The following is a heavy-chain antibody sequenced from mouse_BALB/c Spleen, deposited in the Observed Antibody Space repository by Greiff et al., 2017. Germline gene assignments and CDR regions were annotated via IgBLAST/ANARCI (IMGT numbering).Heavy chain of an antibody. J-gene: IGHJ1*01. CDR3: AREVYYYGSSSFDV. CDR1: GDSITSGY. V-gene: IGHV3-8*02. CDR2: ISYSGST. D-gene: IGHD1-1*01. Sequence: EVKLVESGPSLVKPSQTLSLTCSVTGDSITSGYWNWIRKFPGNKLEYMGYISYSGSTYYNPSLKSRISITRDTSKNQYYLQLNSVTTEDTATYYCAREVYYYGSSSFDVWGAGTTVTVSS.